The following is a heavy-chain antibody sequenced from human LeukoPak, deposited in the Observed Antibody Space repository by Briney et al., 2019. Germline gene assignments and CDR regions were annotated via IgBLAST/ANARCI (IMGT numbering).Heavy chain of an antibody. Sequence: GGSLRLSCAASGFTFSDYDMNWIRQAPGTGLEWVSYVTGSSSSKYYADSVKGRFTISRDNAKNSLYLQMNSLRAEDTAIYYCARPTTSGWYPHWGQGTMVTVSS. CDR1: GFTFSDYD. V-gene: IGHV3-48*01. CDR2: VTGSSSSK. D-gene: IGHD6-19*01. CDR3: ARPTTSGWYPH. J-gene: IGHJ3*01.